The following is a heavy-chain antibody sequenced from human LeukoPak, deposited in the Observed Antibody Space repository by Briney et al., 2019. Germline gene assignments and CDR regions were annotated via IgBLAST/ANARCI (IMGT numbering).Heavy chain of an antibody. CDR2: INPSAGST. J-gene: IGHJ4*02. D-gene: IGHD3-22*01. CDR3: ARAVLLYDSSGYYYFDY. V-gene: IGHV1-46*01. CDR1: GYTFTTNY. Sequence: GASVKVSRKASGYTFTTNYIHWVRQAPGQGLEWMGTINPSAGSTSYAQKFQDRVTMTRDTSTNTVYMELSSLRSEDTAVYSCARAVLLYDSSGYYYFDYWGQGTLVTVSS.